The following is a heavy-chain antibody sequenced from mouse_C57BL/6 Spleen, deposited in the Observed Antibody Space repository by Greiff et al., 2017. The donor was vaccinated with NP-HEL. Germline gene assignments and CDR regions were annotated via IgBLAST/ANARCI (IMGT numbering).Heavy chain of an antibody. D-gene: IGHD1-1*01. CDR1: GYTFTNYW. Sequence: VQLQQSGAELVRPGTSVKMSCKASGYTFTNYWIGWAKQRPGHGLEWIGDIYPGGGSTNYNEKFKGKATLTADKSSSTAYMQFSSLTSEDSAIYYCARTYGSSYGLFDYWGQGTTLTVSS. CDR3: ARTYGSSYGLFDY. CDR2: IYPGGGST. V-gene: IGHV1-63*01. J-gene: IGHJ2*01.